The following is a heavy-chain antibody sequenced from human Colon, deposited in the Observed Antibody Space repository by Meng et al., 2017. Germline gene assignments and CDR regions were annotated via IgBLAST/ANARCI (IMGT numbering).Heavy chain of an antibody. CDR2: LTRSGGST. J-gene: IGHJ4*02. CDR1: GFTFTNYA. D-gene: IGHD6-19*01. Sequence: GESLKISCAASGFTFTNYAMSWVRQAPGKGLEWVSSLTRSGGSTYYPDSVKGRFTISRDNSKNTVYLQMDSLRAEDTALSYCAAGGDSSGWFFAYWGQGTLVTVSS. V-gene: IGHV3-23*01. CDR3: AAGGDSSGWFFAY.